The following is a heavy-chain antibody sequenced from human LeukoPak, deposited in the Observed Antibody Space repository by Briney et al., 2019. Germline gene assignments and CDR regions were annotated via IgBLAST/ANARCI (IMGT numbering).Heavy chain of an antibody. CDR3: ARDPYYYDSSGYPHYFDY. D-gene: IGHD3-22*01. CDR2: ISYDGSNK. CDR1: GFTFSSYA. V-gene: IGHV3-30-3*01. Sequence: PGGSLRLSCAASGFTFSSYAMHWVRQAPGKGLVWVAVISYDGSNKYYADSVKGRFTISRDNSKNTLYLQMNSLRAEDTAVYYCARDPYYYDSSGYPHYFDYWGQGTLVTVSS. J-gene: IGHJ4*02.